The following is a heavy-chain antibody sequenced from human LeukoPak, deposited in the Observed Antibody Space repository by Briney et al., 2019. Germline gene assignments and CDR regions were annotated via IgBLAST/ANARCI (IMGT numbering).Heavy chain of an antibody. D-gene: IGHD2-15*01. CDR3: AKQLGYCSDGSCYFPY. Sequence: PSETLSLTCTVSGGSISSYYWSWIRQPPGKGLEWIGYIYYSGSTNYNPSLKSRVTISVDTSKNQFSLKLSSVTAADTAVYYCAKQLGYCSDGSCYFPYWGQGTLVTVPS. J-gene: IGHJ4*02. V-gene: IGHV4-59*01. CDR2: IYYSGST. CDR1: GGSISSYY.